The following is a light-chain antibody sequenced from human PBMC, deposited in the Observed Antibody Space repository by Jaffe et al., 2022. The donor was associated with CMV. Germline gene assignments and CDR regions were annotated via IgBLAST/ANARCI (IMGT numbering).Light chain of an antibody. Sequence: SYEVTQPPSVSVSPGQTASIPCSGDKLGDNYVCWYQQKPGQSPVLVIYQDTKRPSGIPERFSGSNSGNTATLTISGTQTMDEADYYCQAWDSSTVLFGGGTKLTVL. CDR3: QAWDSSTVL. CDR1: KLGDNY. CDR2: QDT. V-gene: IGLV3-1*01. J-gene: IGLJ2*01.